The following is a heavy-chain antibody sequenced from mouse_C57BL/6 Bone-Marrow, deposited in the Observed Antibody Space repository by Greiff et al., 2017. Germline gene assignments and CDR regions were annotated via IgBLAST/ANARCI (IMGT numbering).Heavy chain of an antibody. CDR1: GYTFTSYG. V-gene: IGHV1-81*01. J-gene: IGHJ1*03. Sequence: VQLQQSGAELARPGASVKLSCKASGYTFTSYGISWVKQRTGQGLEWIGEIYPRSGNTYYNEKFKGKATLTADKSSSTAYMELRSLTSEDSAVYYCARDCYGSSSHWYFDVWGTGTTVTVSS. CDR3: ARDCYGSSSHWYFDV. D-gene: IGHD1-1*01. CDR2: IYPRSGNT.